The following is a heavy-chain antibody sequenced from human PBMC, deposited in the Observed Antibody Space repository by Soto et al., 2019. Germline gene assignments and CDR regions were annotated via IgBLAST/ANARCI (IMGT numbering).Heavy chain of an antibody. CDR2: IYYSGNT. CDR1: GGSVSSRSHY. V-gene: IGHV4-61*01. D-gene: IGHD2-21*02. CDR3: ARDFCGGDCSDDYYYYAMDV. Sequence: SETLSLTCTVSGGSVSSRSHYWSWIRQPPGKGPEWIGYIYYSGNTKYNPSLRSRVTISVDTSKNQFSLKVSSVTAADTAIYYCARDFCGGDCSDDYYYYAMDVWGQGTTVTVFS. J-gene: IGHJ6*02.